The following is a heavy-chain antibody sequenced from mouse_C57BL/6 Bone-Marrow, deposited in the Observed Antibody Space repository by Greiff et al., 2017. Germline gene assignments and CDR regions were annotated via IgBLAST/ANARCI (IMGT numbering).Heavy chain of an antibody. CDR3: ARGGYYFYY. J-gene: IGHJ2*01. Sequence: VQLQQPGAELVKPGASVKLSCKASGYTFTSYWMQWVKQRPGQGLEWIGEIDPSDSYTNYNQKFKGKATLTVDTSSSTAYMQLSSLTSEDSAVYYSARGGYYFYYWGEGTTLTVSS. V-gene: IGHV1-50*01. CDR2: IDPSDSYT. CDR1: GYTFTSYW.